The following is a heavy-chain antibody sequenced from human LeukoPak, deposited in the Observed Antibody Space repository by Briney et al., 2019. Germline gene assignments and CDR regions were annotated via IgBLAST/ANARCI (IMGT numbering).Heavy chain of an antibody. D-gene: IGHD3-9*01. CDR2: ISSSGSTI. CDR3: ARGPTYYDILTGPI. J-gene: IGHJ3*02. Sequence: GGSLRLSCAASGFTFSSYEMNWVRQAPGKGLEWVSYISSSGSTIYYADSVKGRFTISGDNAKNSLYLQMNSLRAEDTAVYYCARGPTYYDILTGPIWGQGTMVTVSS. CDR1: GFTFSSYE. V-gene: IGHV3-48*03.